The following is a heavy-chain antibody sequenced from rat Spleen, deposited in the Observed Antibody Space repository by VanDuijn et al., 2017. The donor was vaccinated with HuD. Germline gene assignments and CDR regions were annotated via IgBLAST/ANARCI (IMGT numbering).Heavy chain of an antibody. CDR1: GYTFSDYG. Sequence: EVQLVESGGGLVQPGRSMKLSCAAAGYTFSDYGMVWVLQAPTKGLEWVASISYDGSSTYYRDSVKGRFTISRDNARSTLYLQLESLRSEDTATYNYEKVTYYGYSYFDYWGQGVMVTVSS. V-gene: IGHV5-20*01. J-gene: IGHJ2*01. D-gene: IGHD1-9*01. CDR2: ISYDGSST. CDR3: EKVTYYGYSYFDY.